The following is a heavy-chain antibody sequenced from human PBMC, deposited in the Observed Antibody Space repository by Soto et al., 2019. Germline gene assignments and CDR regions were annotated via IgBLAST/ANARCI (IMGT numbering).Heavy chain of an antibody. CDR2: IKQDGTEK. CDR1: GLTFSSFW. CDR3: ARDLLTSAWHDAFDI. D-gene: IGHD6-19*01. Sequence: GGSLRLSCAASGLTFSSFWMTWVRQAPGKGLEWVANIKQDGTEKYYVDSVKGRFTISRDNAKNSLYLQMNSLRADDTAVYYCARDLLTSAWHDAFDIWGQGTMVTVSS. J-gene: IGHJ3*02. V-gene: IGHV3-7*05.